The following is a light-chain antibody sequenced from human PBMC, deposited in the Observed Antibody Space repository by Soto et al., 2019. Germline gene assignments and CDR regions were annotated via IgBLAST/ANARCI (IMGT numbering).Light chain of an antibody. J-gene: IGKJ1*01. CDR2: AAS. V-gene: IGKV1-39*01. CDR1: QSISSY. Sequence: DIQMTHSPSSLSASVGDRVTITCRASQSISSYLNWYQQKPGKAPKLLIYAASSLQSGVPSRFSRSGSGKDFTLTISSLQPEDFATYYCQQSYSTPWTFGQGTKVDIX. CDR3: QQSYSTPWT.